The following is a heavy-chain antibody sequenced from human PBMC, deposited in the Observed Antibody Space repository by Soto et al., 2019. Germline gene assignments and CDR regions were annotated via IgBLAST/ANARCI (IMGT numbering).Heavy chain of an antibody. CDR2: ISAYNGNT. CDR1: GYTFTSYG. Sequence: QVQLVQSGAEVKKPGASVKVSCKASGYTFTSYGISWVRQAPGQGLERMGWISAYNGNTNYAQKLQGRVTMTTDTYTSTAYMELRSLRSDDTAVYYCARDRIETPDYYYYCGMDVWGQGTTVTVAS. V-gene: IGHV1-18*01. J-gene: IGHJ6*02. CDR3: ARDRIETPDYYYYCGMDV.